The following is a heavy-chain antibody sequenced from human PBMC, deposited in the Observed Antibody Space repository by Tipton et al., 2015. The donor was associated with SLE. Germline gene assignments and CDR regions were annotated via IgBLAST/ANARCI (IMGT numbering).Heavy chain of an antibody. D-gene: IGHD3-16*01. CDR2: INHSGRT. CDR1: GGSFSGCY. CDR3: ARSMLTTKRVFDY. J-gene: IGHJ4*02. V-gene: IGHV4-34*01. Sequence: TLSLTCAVCGGSFSGCYWSWIRQPPGKGLGYIGEINHSGRTNYSPSLKSRVTISIDTSKNQFSLKLSSVTAADTAVYYCARSMLTTKRVFDYWGQGTLVTVSS.